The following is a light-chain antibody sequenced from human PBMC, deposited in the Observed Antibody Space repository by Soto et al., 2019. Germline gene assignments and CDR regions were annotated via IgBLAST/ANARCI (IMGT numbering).Light chain of an antibody. V-gene: IGKV1-39*01. J-gene: IGKJ5*01. CDR3: QQYYSFPIT. CDR1: QTISTY. Sequence: SQMTQSPSSLSASVGHRVTITCRASQTISTYLNWYQQKPGKAPRLLIYDASSLLSGVPSRLSGSGSGTDFTLTIASLQPEDFATYYCQQYYSFPITFGQGTRLEIK. CDR2: DAS.